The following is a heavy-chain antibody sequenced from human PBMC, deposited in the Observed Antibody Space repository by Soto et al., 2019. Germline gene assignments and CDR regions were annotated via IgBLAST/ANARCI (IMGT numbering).Heavy chain of an antibody. CDR3: ARIYSGSRLDY. D-gene: IGHD1-26*01. J-gene: IGHJ4*02. CDR2: INPSSGST. Sequence: QVQLVQSGAEVKRPGASVKVSCKASGYTFNTYNMHWVRQAPGQGPEWMGVINPSSGSTNYAQKFQGSAIMTRDTSPSTVYMEVSPLRSDDTAVYYCARIYSGSRLDYWGQGTLVTVSS. CDR1: GYTFNTYN. V-gene: IGHV1-46*02.